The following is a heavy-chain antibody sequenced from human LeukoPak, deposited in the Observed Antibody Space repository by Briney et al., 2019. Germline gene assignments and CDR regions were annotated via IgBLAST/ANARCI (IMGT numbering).Heavy chain of an antibody. D-gene: IGHD6-13*01. CDR1: GYRLTNNW. J-gene: IGHJ4*02. CDR3: VRFGLTSSLDY. CDR2: IYPGDSDT. Sequence: GESLKISCKISGYRLTNNWIGWVRQVPGKGLEWMGLIYPGDSDTRYSPSFQGQVTFSVDTPISTAYLQLSGLRASDTAIYYCVRFGLTSSLDYWGQGTLVTVSS. V-gene: IGHV5-51*04.